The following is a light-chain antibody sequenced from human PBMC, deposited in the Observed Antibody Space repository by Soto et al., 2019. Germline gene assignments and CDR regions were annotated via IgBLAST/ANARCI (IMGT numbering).Light chain of an antibody. CDR1: QSVRSSY. Sequence: EIVLTQSPGTLSLSPGERATLSCRASQSVRSSYLAWYQQKPGQAPRLLIYGASIRATGIPDRFSGSGSETEFTLTISSLQSEDFAVYYCQQYNNWPPYTFGQGTKVDIK. CDR2: GAS. CDR3: QQYNNWPPYT. V-gene: IGKV3-20*01. J-gene: IGKJ2*01.